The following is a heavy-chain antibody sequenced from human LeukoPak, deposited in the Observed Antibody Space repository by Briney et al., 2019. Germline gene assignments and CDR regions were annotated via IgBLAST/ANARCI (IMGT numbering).Heavy chain of an antibody. CDR1: GYTFTSYG. CDR3: ARDTSTPTPGYFDY. CDR2: ISAYNGNT. Sequence: GASVKVSCKASGYTFTSYGISWVRQAPGQGLEWMGWISAYNGNTNYAQKLQGRVTMTTDTSTSTAYMELRSLRSDDTAVYYCARDTSTPTPGYFDYWGRGTLVTVSS. V-gene: IGHV1-18*01. J-gene: IGHJ4*02.